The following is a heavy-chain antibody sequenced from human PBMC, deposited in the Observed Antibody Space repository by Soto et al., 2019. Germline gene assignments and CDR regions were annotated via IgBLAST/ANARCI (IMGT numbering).Heavy chain of an antibody. Sequence: SETLSLTCTVSGGSISSGGYYWTWIRQHPGKGLEWIAYIYHSGYTFYNPSLKSRVTMSVDMSKNQFSLKLRSVTAADTAVYYCAKWEGLGSDYYYYAMDVWGQGTTVTVS. V-gene: IGHV4-31*03. J-gene: IGHJ6*02. CDR2: IYHSGYT. CDR1: GGSISSGGYY. D-gene: IGHD1-26*01. CDR3: AKWEGLGSDYYYYAMDV.